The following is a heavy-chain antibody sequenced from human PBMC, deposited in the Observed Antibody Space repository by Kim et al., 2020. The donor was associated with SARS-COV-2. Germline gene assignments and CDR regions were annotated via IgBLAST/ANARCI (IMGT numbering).Heavy chain of an antibody. V-gene: IGHV4-39*01. CDR3: ARHLDYYDPEYFQH. D-gene: IGHD3-22*01. J-gene: IGHJ1*01. Sequence: SETLSLTCTVSGGSISSSSYYWGWIRQPPGKGLEWIGSIYYSGSTYYNPSLKSRVTISVDTSKNQFSLKLSSVTAADTAVYYCARHLDYYDPEYFQHWGQGTLVTVSS. CDR2: IYYSGST. CDR1: GGSISSSSYY.